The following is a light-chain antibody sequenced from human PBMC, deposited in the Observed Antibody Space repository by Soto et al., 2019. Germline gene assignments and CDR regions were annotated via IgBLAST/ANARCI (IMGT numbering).Light chain of an antibody. CDR1: QSISTE. J-gene: IGKJ2*01. CDR2: SAS. Sequence: EIVMTQSPATLSVSPGERATLSCRASQSISTELAWYQQKPDQPPRLLIYSASTRATGVPARFTGSGSGSDFTLTISGLQSEDFAVYYCQQGHNWPLTFGQGTRLEI. CDR3: QQGHNWPLT. V-gene: IGKV3-15*01.